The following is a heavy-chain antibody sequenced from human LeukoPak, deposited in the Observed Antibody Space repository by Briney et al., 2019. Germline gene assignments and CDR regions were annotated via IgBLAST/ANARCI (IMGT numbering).Heavy chain of an antibody. CDR3: GRKEYGYSYVYSLNY. Sequence: PGGSLRLSCAASGFTVSSNYMSWVRQAPGKGLEWVSVIYSGGSTYYADSVKGRFTISRDNSKNTLYLQMNSLRAEDTAVYYCGRKEYGYSYVYSLNYWAQGPLATVS. D-gene: IGHD5-18*01. CDR2: IYSGGST. V-gene: IGHV3-53*01. J-gene: IGHJ4*02. CDR1: GFTVSSNY.